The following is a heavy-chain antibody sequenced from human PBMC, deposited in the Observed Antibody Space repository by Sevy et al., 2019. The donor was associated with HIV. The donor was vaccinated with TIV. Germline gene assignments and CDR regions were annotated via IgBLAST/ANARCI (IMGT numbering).Heavy chain of an antibody. CDR2: ILYSGST. D-gene: IGHD2-8*02. CDR1: GDSMNTYY. Sequence: SETLSLTCTVTGDSMNTYYWAWIRQPPGKSLEWVGYILYSGSTEYSPSLKSRVTMALDKSKTEVSLRLSSVTAADTAVYYSARLVPGDNWFDPWGQGRLVTVSS. J-gene: IGHJ5*02. V-gene: IGHV4-59*01. CDR3: ARLVPGDNWFDP.